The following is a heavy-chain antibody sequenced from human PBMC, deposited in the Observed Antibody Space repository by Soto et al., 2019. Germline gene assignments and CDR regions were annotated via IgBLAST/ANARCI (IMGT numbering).Heavy chain of an antibody. J-gene: IGHJ6*02. CDR3: ARGNYDFWSGYLGPSMDV. CDR1: GGTFSTYT. CDR2: ISAYNGNT. D-gene: IGHD3-3*01. V-gene: IGHV1-18*01. Sequence: ASVKVSCKASGGTFSTYTISWVRQAPGQGLEWMGWISAYNGNTNYAQKLQGRVTMTTDTSTSTAYMELRSLRSDDTAVYYCARGNYDFWSGYLGPSMDVWGQGTTVTVSS.